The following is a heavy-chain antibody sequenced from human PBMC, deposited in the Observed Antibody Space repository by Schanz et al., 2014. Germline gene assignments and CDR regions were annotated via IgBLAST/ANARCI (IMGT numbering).Heavy chain of an antibody. V-gene: IGHV4-61*02. CDR1: GGSISSATYY. CDR2: IYSRGSS. CDR3: ARDAADFYDILTEEDY. J-gene: IGHJ4*02. Sequence: QVQLQESGPGLVKPSQTLSLTCTVSGGSISSATYYWSWVRQPAGKGLEWIGRIYSRGSSTYNPSLKSRVTISVDTSKNQFSLNLSSATAADTAVYYCARDAADFYDILTEEDYWGQGTLVTVSS. D-gene: IGHD3-9*01.